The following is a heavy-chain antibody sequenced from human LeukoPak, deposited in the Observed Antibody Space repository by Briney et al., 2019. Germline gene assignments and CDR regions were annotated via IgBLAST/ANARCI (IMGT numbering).Heavy chain of an antibody. V-gene: IGHV3-7*01. D-gene: IGHD2-15*01. Sequence: REGLRLSCAHSGCTFSSFYMRWVRQAPGEGREGGAQINQEGIETHYLDSLKGQFTISRNNAKNSLYVQMNALRAEDRAVNYCSRTSRKSRGVDIVRKKETGYYYYIDVWGKGTTVTVSS. CDR1: GCTFSSFY. CDR2: INQEGIET. J-gene: IGHJ6*03. CDR3: SRTSRKSRGVDIVRKKETGYYYYIDV.